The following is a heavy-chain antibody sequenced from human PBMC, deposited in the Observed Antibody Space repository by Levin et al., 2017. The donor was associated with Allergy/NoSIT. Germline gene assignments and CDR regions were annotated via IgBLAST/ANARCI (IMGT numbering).Heavy chain of an antibody. D-gene: IGHD5-18*01. J-gene: IGHJ5*02. CDR2: INPNSGGT. Sequence: GASVKVSCKASGYTFTGYYMHWVRQAPGQGLEWMGWINPNSGGTNYAQKFQGRVTMTRDTSISTAYMELSRLRSDDTAVYYCARDRGGYSYGAPTDWFDPWGQGTLVTVSS. V-gene: IGHV1-2*02. CDR1: GYTFTGYY. CDR3: ARDRGGYSYGAPTDWFDP.